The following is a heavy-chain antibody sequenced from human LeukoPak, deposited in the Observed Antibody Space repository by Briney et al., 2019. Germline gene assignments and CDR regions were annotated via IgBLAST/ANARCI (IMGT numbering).Heavy chain of an antibody. D-gene: IGHD6-6*01. Sequence: ASVKVSCKASGYTFTSYDINWVRQATGQGLEWMGWMNPNSGNTGYAQKFQGRVTMTRNTSISTAYMELSSLRSEDTAVYYCARGEARTAIKAARPRKWLRATWFDPWGQGTLVTVSS. CDR3: ARGEARTAIKAARPRKWLRATWFDP. CDR1: GYTFTSYD. CDR2: MNPNSGNT. V-gene: IGHV1-8*01. J-gene: IGHJ5*02.